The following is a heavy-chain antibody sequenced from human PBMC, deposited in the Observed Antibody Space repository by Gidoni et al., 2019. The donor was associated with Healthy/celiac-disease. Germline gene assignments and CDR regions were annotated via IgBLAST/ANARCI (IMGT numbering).Heavy chain of an antibody. CDR2: LSYDVSNK. J-gene: IGHJ6*04. D-gene: IGHD6-13*01. CDR1: GFTFSSYA. V-gene: IGHV3-30-3*01. Sequence: QVQLVEAGGGVVQPGRSLRLSCAASGFTFSSYAMHWVRQAPGKGLEWVAVLSYDVSNKYYADSVKCRFTLSRDNSKNTLYLQMNSLRAEDTAVYYCASNSSPYYYYGMDVWGKGTTVTVSS. CDR3: ASNSSPYYYYGMDV.